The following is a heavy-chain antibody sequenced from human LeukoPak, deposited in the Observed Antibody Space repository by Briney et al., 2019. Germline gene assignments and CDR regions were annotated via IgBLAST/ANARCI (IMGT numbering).Heavy chain of an antibody. CDR3: ARASGWLVLYYFDY. CDR2: ISAYNGNT. Sequence: AASVKVSCKASGYTFTSYGISWVRQAPGQGLEWMGWISAYNGNTNYAQKLQGRVTMTTDTSTGTAYMELRSLRSDDTAVYYCARASGWLVLYYFDYWGQGTLVTVSS. D-gene: IGHD6-19*01. V-gene: IGHV1-18*01. CDR1: GYTFTSYG. J-gene: IGHJ4*02.